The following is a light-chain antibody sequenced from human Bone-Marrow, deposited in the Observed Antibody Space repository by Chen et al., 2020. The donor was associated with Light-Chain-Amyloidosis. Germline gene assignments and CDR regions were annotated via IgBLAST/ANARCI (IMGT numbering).Light chain of an antibody. CDR1: DLPTKY. CDR2: RDT. V-gene: IGLV3-25*03. CDR3: QSADSSGTYEVI. Sequence: SYELTQPPSVSVSPGQTARITCSGDDLPTKYAYWYQQKPGQAPVLVIHRDTERPSGISERFSGSSSGTTATLPISGVQAEDEAYYHCQSADSSGTYEVIFGGGTKLTVL. J-gene: IGLJ2*01.